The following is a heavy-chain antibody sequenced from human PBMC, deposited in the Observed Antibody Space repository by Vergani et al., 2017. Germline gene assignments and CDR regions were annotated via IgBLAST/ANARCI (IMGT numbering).Heavy chain of an antibody. CDR3: ARVRVGELWSYFDY. Sequence: QVQLVQSGSELKKPGASVKVSCKASGYTFTSYAMNWVRQAPGQGLEWMGGIIPIFGTANYAQKFQGRVTITADESTSTAYMELSSLRSEDTAVYYCARVRVGELWSYFDYWGQGTLVTVSS. CDR1: GYTFTSYA. V-gene: IGHV1-69*01. D-gene: IGHD3-10*01. CDR2: IIPIFGTA. J-gene: IGHJ4*02.